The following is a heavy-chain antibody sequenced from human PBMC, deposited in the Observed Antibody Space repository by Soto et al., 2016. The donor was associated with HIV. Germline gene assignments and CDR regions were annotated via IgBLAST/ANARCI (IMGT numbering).Heavy chain of an antibody. CDR1: GYTFSSYD. CDR3: ALTYLYGMDV. Sequence: QVQLVQSGAEVKKPGASVKVSCKASGYTFSSYDINWVRQAPGQGLEWMGWIKPDTGGTNYAQRFQGRVTMTRDTSISAAYMELSRLRSDDTAVYYCALTYLYGMDVWGQGTTVTVSS. V-gene: IGHV1-2*02. CDR2: IKPDTGGT. D-gene: IGHD3-9*01. J-gene: IGHJ6*02.